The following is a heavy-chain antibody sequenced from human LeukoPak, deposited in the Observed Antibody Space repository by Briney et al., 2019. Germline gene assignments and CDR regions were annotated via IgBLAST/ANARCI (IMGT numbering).Heavy chain of an antibody. CDR2: ISSSSSYI. CDR1: GFVFSDYS. CDR3: ARELSFYYYDSSGYPADY. J-gene: IGHJ4*02. D-gene: IGHD3-22*01. Sequence: GGSLRLSRAASGFVFSDYSMSWVRQAAGKGVEGVSSISSSSSYIYYANSVKDRFTISRDNAKNSLFLQMNNLRAEDTAVYFCARELSFYYYDSSGYPADYWGQGTLVTVSS. V-gene: IGHV3-21*01.